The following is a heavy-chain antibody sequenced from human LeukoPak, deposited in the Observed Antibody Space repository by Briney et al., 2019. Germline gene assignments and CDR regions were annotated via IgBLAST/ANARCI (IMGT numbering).Heavy chain of an antibody. Sequence: GGSLRLSCAVSGFTVSSNYMSWVRQAPGKGMEWVSAISGSGGSTYYADSVKGRFTISRDNSKNTLYLQMNSLRAEDTAVYYCAKGNRGRWLQYSNTGYFDYWGQGTLVTVSS. J-gene: IGHJ4*02. CDR3: AKGNRGRWLQYSNTGYFDY. D-gene: IGHD5-24*01. CDR1: GFTVSSNY. V-gene: IGHV3-23*01. CDR2: ISGSGGST.